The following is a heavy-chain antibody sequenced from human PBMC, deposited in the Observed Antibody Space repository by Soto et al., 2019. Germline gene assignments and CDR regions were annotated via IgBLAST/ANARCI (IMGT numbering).Heavy chain of an antibody. CDR2: ISYDGSNK. CDR3: ARDSYAGLDY. J-gene: IGHJ4*02. D-gene: IGHD3-16*01. Sequence: QVQLVESGGGVVQPGTSLRLSCAASGFTFSSYAMHWVRQAPGKGLEWVAVISYDGSNKYYADSVKGRFTIYRDNSKTTLYLQMNSLRAEDTAVYYCARDSYAGLDYWGQGTLVTVSS. V-gene: IGHV3-30-3*01. CDR1: GFTFSSYA.